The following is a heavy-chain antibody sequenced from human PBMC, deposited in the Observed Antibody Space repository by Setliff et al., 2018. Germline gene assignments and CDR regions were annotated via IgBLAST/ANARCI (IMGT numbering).Heavy chain of an antibody. CDR1: GYTFTTYG. Sequence: ASVKVSCKASGYTFTTYGVAWVRQAPGQGLEWLGWISGYNGNTNYAQRFQGRVTMTSDTSITTAYMELSSLTSDDRAIYYCARGRIGSTWTGDYWGQGTLVTVSS. V-gene: IGHV1-18*01. CDR3: ARGRIGSTWTGDY. J-gene: IGHJ4*02. D-gene: IGHD2-15*01. CDR2: ISGYNGNT.